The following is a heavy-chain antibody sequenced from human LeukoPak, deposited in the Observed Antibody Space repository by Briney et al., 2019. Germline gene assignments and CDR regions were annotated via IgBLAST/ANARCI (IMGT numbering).Heavy chain of an antibody. D-gene: IGHD3-16*02. CDR2: ISAYNGNT. CDR3: ARDIGGVGELSLGY. CDR1: GYTFTSYG. V-gene: IGHV1-18*01. Sequence: ASVNVSCKASGYTFTSYGISWVRQAPGQGLEWMGWISAYNGNTNYAQKLQGRVTMTTDTSTSTAYMELRSLRSDDTAVYYCARDIGGVGELSLGYWGQGTLVTVSS. J-gene: IGHJ4*02.